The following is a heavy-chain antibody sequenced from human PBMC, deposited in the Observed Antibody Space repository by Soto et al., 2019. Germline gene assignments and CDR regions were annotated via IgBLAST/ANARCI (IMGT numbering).Heavy chain of an antibody. CDR1: GYSFTSYW. J-gene: IGHJ3*02. D-gene: IGHD4-17*01. CDR3: TRDLDYGGNSDSIDI. Sequence: GESLKISCKGSGYSFTSYWIGWVRQMPGKGLEWMGIIYPGDSDTRYSPSFQGQVTISADKSISTAYLQWSSLKASDAAMYYCTRDLDYGGNSDSIDIWGQGTMVTVSS. V-gene: IGHV5-51*01. CDR2: IYPGDSDT.